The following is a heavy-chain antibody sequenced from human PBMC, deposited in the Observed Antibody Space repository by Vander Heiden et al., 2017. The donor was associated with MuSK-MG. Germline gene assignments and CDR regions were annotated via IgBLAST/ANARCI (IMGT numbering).Heavy chain of an antibody. V-gene: IGHV3-74*01. J-gene: IGHJ4*02. CDR1: GFPFSSYW. D-gene: IGHD2-8*01. CDR2: IDDDGSST. Sequence: EVQLVESGGGLVQPGGSLRLSCAASGFPFSSYWMHWVRQAPGKGLVWVSRIDDDGSSTSYADSGKGRFTISRDNAKNTLYLQMNSLRDEDTAVYYCAREPWANSVCNTPHWGQGTLVTVS. CDR3: AREPWANSVCNTPH.